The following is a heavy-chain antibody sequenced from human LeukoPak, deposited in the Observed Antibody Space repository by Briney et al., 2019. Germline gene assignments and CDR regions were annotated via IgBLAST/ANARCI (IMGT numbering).Heavy chain of an antibody. Sequence: PSETLSLTCAVSGGSISSHYWTWIRQPPGKGLEWIGYISNTGTTTYNPSLWSRLTMSMDTSRNQFSLELRSVTAADTAVYFCARHVRDFVWGTYLDFWGQGALVTVSS. CDR2: ISNTGTT. D-gene: IGHD3-16*01. CDR1: GGSISSHY. J-gene: IGHJ4*02. V-gene: IGHV4-59*08. CDR3: ARHVRDFVWGTYLDF.